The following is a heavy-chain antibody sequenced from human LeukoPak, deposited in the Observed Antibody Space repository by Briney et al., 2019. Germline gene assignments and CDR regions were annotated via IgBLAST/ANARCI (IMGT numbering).Heavy chain of an antibody. D-gene: IGHD4-23*01. J-gene: IGHJ5*02. Sequence: GASVKVSCKASGGTFSSYAISWVRQAPGQGLEWMGGIIPIFGTANYAQKFQGRVTITTDESTSTAYMELSSLRSEDTAVYYCARDPGGKVWGNWFDPWGQGTLVTVSS. CDR3: ARDPGGKVWGNWFDP. CDR1: GGTFSSYA. V-gene: IGHV1-69*05. CDR2: IIPIFGTA.